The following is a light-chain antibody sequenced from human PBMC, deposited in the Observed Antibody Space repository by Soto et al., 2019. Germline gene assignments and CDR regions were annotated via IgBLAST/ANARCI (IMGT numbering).Light chain of an antibody. CDR2: DVT. Sequence: QSALTQPASVSGSPGQSITISCTGTSSDVGGYNYVSWYQQHPGKAPQLMMYDVTNRPSGVSNRFSGSKSGNTASLTISGLQAEDEADYYCSSYTSSSTLYVIFGGGTKLTVL. J-gene: IGLJ2*01. V-gene: IGLV2-14*01. CDR3: SSYTSSSTLYVI. CDR1: SSDVGGYNY.